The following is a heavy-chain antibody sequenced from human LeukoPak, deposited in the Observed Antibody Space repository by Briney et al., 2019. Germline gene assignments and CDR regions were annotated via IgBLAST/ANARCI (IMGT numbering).Heavy chain of an antibody. V-gene: IGHV4-59*08. CDR3: ARADYSSSWSHEYYYMDV. D-gene: IGHD6-13*01. Sequence: PSETLSLTCTVSGGPLSSYYWSWIRQPPGKGLEWIGTIYHSGNTYYNPSLKSRVTISVDTSKNQFSLSLSSVTAADMAVYYCARADYSSSWSHEYYYMDVWGKGTTVTVSS. J-gene: IGHJ6*03. CDR2: IYHSGNT. CDR1: GGPLSSYY.